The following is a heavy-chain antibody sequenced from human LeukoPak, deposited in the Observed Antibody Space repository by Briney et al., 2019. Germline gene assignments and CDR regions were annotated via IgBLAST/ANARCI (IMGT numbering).Heavy chain of an antibody. CDR1: GYSFTSYG. Sequence: GESLKISCKGSGYSFTSYGIGWVRQMPGKGLEWMGIIYPDDSDTRYSPSFQGQVTISADKSISTAYLQWNSLKASDTAMYYCARHSAAMGWFDPWGQGTLVTVSS. CDR3: ARHSAAMGWFDP. CDR2: IYPDDSDT. J-gene: IGHJ5*02. V-gene: IGHV5-51*01. D-gene: IGHD5-18*01.